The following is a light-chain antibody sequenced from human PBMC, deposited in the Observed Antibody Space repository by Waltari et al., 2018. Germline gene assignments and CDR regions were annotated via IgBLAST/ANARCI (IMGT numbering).Light chain of an antibody. J-gene: IGKJ1*01. V-gene: IGKV2-30*01. CDR3: MQGIHRPWT. Sequence: DVVMTQSPLSLPVTLGQPASISCRSSQSLVSSDGNTYFNWFHQRTGQSPRRLLYKVSNRDSGVPDRFSGSGSGTDFTLRISRVEAEDVGVYYCMQGIHRPWTFGQGTKVEIK. CDR2: KVS. CDR1: QSLVSSDGNTY.